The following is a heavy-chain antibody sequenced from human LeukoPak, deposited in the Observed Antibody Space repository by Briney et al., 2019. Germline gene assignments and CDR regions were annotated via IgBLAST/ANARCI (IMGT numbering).Heavy chain of an antibody. V-gene: IGHV3-30*18. CDR2: ISCDGSNK. CDR3: AKDKGSGTGYYYCGMDV. CDR1: GFTFSRYG. Sequence: GGSLRLSCAASGFTFSRYGMNWVRQAPGKGLEWVAVISCDGSNKYYADSVKGRFTISRDNSKNTLYLQMNSLRAEDTAVYQCAKDKGSGTGYYYCGMDVWGQGTTVTVSS. D-gene: IGHD3-10*01. J-gene: IGHJ6*02.